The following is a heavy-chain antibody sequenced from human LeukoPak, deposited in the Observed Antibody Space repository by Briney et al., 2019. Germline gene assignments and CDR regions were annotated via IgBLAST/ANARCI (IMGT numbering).Heavy chain of an antibody. CDR2: INPSGGST. CDR1: GYTFTSYY. CDR3: ARDFALSNTVTTSIGFEY. J-gene: IGHJ4*02. D-gene: IGHD4-17*01. Sequence: ASVKVSCKASGYTFTSYYMHWVRQAPGQGLEWMGIINPSGGSTSYAQKFQGRVTMTRDTSTSTVYMELSSLRSEDTAVYYCARDFALSNTVTTSIGFEYWGQGTLVTVSS. V-gene: IGHV1-46*01.